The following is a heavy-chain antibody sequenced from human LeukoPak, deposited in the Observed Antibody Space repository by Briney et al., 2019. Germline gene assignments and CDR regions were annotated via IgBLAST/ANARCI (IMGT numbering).Heavy chain of an antibody. D-gene: IGHD5-18*01. Sequence: SKTLSLTCIVSSGSINNHYWSWIRQPPGKGLEWIGYIYDSWNTNYNPSLKSRVTKSIDTSKNQFSLNLTSVTAADTAVYYCARDQIGYGLDYWGQGTLVTVSS. CDR1: SGSINNHY. V-gene: IGHV4-59*11. CDR2: IYDSWNT. J-gene: IGHJ4*02. CDR3: ARDQIGYGLDY.